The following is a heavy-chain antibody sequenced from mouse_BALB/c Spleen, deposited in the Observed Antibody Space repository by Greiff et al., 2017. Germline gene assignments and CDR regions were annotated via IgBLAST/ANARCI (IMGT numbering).Heavy chain of an antibody. V-gene: IGHV1-4*01. CDR3: ATYGYDPGFDY. J-gene: IGHJ2*01. CDR1: GYTFTSYT. CDR2: INPSSGYT. Sequence: VQLQQSGAELARPGASVKMSCKASGYTFTSYTRNWVKQRPGQGLEWIGYINPSSGYTNYNQKFKDKATLTADKSSSTAYMQLSSLTSEDSAVYYCATYGYDPGFDYWGQGTTLTVSS. D-gene: IGHD2-2*01.